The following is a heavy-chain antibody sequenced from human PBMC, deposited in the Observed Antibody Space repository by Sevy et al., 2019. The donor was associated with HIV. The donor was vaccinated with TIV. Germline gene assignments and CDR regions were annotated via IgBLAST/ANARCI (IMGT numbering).Heavy chain of an antibody. Sequence: GGSLRLSCAASGFTFSNYVLNWVRQVPGKGLEWVSTISGSGFNTYYGDSVKGRFTISRDNSKNTRYLQMSSLSPEDTALYYCAKDRFDGSGYYPEGAFDIWGQGTKVTVSS. CDR3: AKDRFDGSGYYPEGAFDI. D-gene: IGHD3-22*01. CDR1: GFTFSNYV. V-gene: IGHV3-23*01. CDR2: ISGSGFNT. J-gene: IGHJ3*02.